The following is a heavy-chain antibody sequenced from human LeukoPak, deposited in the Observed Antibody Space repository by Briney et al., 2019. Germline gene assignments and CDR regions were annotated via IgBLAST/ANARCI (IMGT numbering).Heavy chain of an antibody. CDR2: INWNGGST. J-gene: IGHJ4*02. CDR3: ARERGYSGQWEFDY. V-gene: IGHV3-20*04. D-gene: IGHD5-12*01. CDR1: GFTFGYYC. Sequence: GSLRLSCAASGFTFGYYCMRWGRQTPGEGLEWGSGINWNGGSTGYADSVKGRFTISRDNVKSSLYLQMNSLRAEDTALYYCARERGYSGQWEFDYWGQGTLVTVSS.